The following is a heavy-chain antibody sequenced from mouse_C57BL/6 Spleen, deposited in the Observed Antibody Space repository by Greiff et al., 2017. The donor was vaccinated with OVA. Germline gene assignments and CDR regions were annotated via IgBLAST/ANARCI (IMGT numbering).Heavy chain of an antibody. CDR1: GYTFTSYW. Sequence: QVQLQQPGAELVKPGASVKMSCKASGYTFTSYWITWVKQRPGQGLEWIGDIYPGSGSTNYNEKFKSKATLTVDASSSTAYMQLSSLTSDDSAIYYCARRGITYYYGCWGNGTTLTVAS. CDR2: IYPGSGST. D-gene: IGHD1-1*01. V-gene: IGHV1-55*01. CDR3: ARRGITYYYGC. J-gene: IGHJ2*01.